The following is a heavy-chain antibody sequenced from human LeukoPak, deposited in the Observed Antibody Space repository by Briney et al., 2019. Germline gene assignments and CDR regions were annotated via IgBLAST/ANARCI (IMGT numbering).Heavy chain of an antibody. CDR3: AKTYFYDTSQSYYFDY. V-gene: IGHV4-59*08. CDR2: IHYNGRT. Sequence: PSETLSLTCTVSSGSISKFYWSWIRQSPGKGLEWIGNIHYNGRTNYNPSLKSRVTISVDTSKNQFSLTLASVTAADTAMYYCAKTYFYDTSQSYYFDYWSQGTLVTVSS. J-gene: IGHJ4*02. CDR1: SGSISKFY. D-gene: IGHD3-22*01.